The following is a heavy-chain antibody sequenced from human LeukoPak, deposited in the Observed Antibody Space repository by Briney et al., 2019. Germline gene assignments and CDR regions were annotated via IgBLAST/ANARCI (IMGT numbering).Heavy chain of an antibody. J-gene: IGHJ4*02. CDR2: IWYDGSNK. D-gene: IGHD6-13*01. Sequence: VGSLRLSCAASGFTFSSYGMHWVRQAPVKGLGWVAVIWYDGSNKYYADSVKGRVTISRDNSKNTLYLQMNSLRAEDTAVYYCARDAVYSSSWQYYWGQGTLVTVSS. CDR3: ARDAVYSSSWQYY. V-gene: IGHV3-33*01. CDR1: GFTFSSYG.